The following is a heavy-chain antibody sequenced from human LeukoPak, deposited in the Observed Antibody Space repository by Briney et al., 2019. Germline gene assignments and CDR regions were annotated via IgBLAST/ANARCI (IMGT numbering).Heavy chain of an antibody. D-gene: IGHD6-13*01. CDR3: ARTLIMGIAAAIDYFDY. CDR1: GFTFSDYY. V-gene: IGHV3-11*04. CDR2: ISSSGSTI. J-gene: IGHJ4*02. Sequence: GGSLRLSCAASGFTFSDYYMSWIRQAPGKGLEWVSYISSSGSTIYYADSVKGRFTISRDNAKNSLYLQMNSLRAEDTAVYYCARTLIMGIAAAIDYFDYWGQGTLVTVPS.